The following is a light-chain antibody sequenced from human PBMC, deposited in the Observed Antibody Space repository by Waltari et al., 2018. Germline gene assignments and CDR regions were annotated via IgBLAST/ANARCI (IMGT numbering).Light chain of an antibody. V-gene: IGKV3-11*01. CDR2: SAS. CDR3: YQHSSGYS. J-gene: IGKJ2*03. Sequence: VILTQSPATLSLSPGERANLSCRASQSVSSYFAWYQQKPGQAPRLLIHSASSRATGIPDRFSGSGSGTEFTLTISSLEPEDVGVYHCYQHSSGYSFGQGTKVEIK. CDR1: QSVSSY.